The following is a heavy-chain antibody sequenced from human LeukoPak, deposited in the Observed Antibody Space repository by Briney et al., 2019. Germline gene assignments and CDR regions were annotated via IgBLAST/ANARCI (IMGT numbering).Heavy chain of an antibody. CDR3: ARGSLVAAGTVLGRLGFAGEEE. CDR2: IIPIFGTA. D-gene: IGHD6-13*01. V-gene: IGHV1-69*01. Sequence: SVKVSCKASGGTFSSYAISWVRQAPGQGLEWMGGIIPIFGTANYAQKFQGRVTITADESTSTAYVELSSLRSEDTAVYYCARGSLVAAGTVLGRLGFAGEEEWGQGTLVTVSS. J-gene: IGHJ4*02. CDR1: GGTFSSYA.